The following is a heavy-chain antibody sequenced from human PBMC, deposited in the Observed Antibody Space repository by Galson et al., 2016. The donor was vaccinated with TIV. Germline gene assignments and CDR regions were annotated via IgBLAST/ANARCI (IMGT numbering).Heavy chain of an antibody. Sequence: SLRLSCAASGFNFGFYGMHWVRQAPGKGLEWVAIIGHDGNWKGYADSVKGRFTVSRDKSKNMLFLEMSSPRVEDTAVYYCARDFRTGKYSDYWGQGTLVNVSA. CDR3: ARDFRTGKYSDY. J-gene: IGHJ4*02. V-gene: IGHV3-33*01. CDR2: IGHDGNWK. CDR1: GFNFGFYG. D-gene: IGHD3-10*01.